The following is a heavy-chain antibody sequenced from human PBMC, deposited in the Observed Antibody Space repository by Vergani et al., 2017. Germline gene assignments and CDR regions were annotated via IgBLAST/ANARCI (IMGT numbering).Heavy chain of an antibody. V-gene: IGHV3-64D*06. Sequence: EVQLVESGGGLVQPGRSLRLSCTASGFTFGDYAMHWVRQAPGKGLEYVSAISSNGGSTYYADSVKGRFTISRDNSKNTLYLQMSSLRAEDTAVYYCVKEQGTVTPFDYWGQGTLVTVSS. J-gene: IGHJ4*02. D-gene: IGHD4-17*01. CDR3: VKEQGTVTPFDY. CDR1: GFTFGDYA. CDR2: ISSNGGST.